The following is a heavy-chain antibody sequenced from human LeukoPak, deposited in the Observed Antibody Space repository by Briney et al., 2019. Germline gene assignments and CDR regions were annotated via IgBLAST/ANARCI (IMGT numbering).Heavy chain of an antibody. V-gene: IGHV1-18*01. CDR2: ISTYNGNT. CDR3: ARGGFGDLLSFFDY. J-gene: IGHJ4*02. Sequence: ASVKVSCKASGYTFTNYGVNWVRQAPGQGLEWMGWISTYNGNTNYAQKLRGRVTMTTDTSTSTAYMELRSLRSDDTAVYYCARGGFGDLLSFFDYWGQGSLVTVSS. CDR1: GYTFTNYG. D-gene: IGHD3-10*01.